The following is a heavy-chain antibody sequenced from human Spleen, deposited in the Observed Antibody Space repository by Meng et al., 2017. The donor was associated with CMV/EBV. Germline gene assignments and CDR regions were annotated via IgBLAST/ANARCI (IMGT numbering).Heavy chain of an antibody. CDR2: IIPIFGTA. Sequence: SVKVSCKASGGTFSSYAISWVRQAPGQGLEWMGGIIPIFGTANYAQKFQGRVTMTTDTSTSTAYMELRILRHDDTAVYYCARDVSRSSSWSVNYGLDVWGQGTTVTVSS. D-gene: IGHD6-13*01. CDR3: ARDVSRSSSWSVNYGLDV. V-gene: IGHV1-69*05. CDR1: GGTFSSYA. J-gene: IGHJ6*02.